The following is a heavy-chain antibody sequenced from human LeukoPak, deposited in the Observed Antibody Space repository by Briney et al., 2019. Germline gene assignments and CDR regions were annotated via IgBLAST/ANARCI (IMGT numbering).Heavy chain of an antibody. CDR2: INQDGTEK. CDR3: ARPNIGFYVVPRY. V-gene: IGHV3-7*01. J-gene: IGHJ4*02. D-gene: IGHD2/OR15-2a*01. CDR1: EFTFTNYW. Sequence: PGGSLRLSCETSEFTFTNYWMNWFRQAPGKGLEWVANINQDGTEKYYVDSVKGRFTISRDNAKNSFFLQMNSLRADDTAMYYCARPNIGFYVVPRYWGQGTQVTVSS.